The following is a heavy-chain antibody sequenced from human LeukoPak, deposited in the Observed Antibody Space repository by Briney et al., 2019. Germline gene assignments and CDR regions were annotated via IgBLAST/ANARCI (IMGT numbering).Heavy chain of an antibody. Sequence: PSETLSLTCAVYGGSSSGYYWSWIRQPPGKGLEWIGEINHSGSTNYNPSLKSRVTISVDTSKNQFSLKLSSVSAADTAVYYCARGRSYYYDSSGLVRPPTPLDYWGQGTRVTVSS. J-gene: IGHJ4*02. D-gene: IGHD3-22*01. CDR3: ARGRSYYYDSSGLVRPPTPLDY. CDR1: GGSSSGYY. V-gene: IGHV4-34*01. CDR2: INHSGST.